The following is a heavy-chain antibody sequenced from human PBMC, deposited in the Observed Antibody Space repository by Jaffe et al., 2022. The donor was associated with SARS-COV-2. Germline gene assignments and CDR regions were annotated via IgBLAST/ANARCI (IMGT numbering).Heavy chain of an antibody. CDR2: IYYSGST. V-gene: IGHV4-39*01. J-gene: IGHJ5*02. Sequence: QLQLQESGPGLVKPSETLSLTCTVSGGSISSSSYYWGWIRQPPGKGLEWIGSIYYSGSTYYNPSLKSRVTISVDTSKNQFSLKLSSVTAADTAVYYCAGGPDQPGGGFDPWGQGTLVTVSS. D-gene: IGHD2-2*01. CDR1: GGSISSSSYY. CDR3: AGGPDQPGGGFDP.